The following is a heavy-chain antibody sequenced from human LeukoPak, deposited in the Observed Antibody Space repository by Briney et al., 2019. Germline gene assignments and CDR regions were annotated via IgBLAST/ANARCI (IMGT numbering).Heavy chain of an antibody. CDR3: ARQSHLKSLRSGSGAFDI. V-gene: IGHV3-21*01. Sequence: PGGSLRLSCAAAGFTFSSYSINWVRQAPGKGLEWVSSISSSSSYIYYADSVKGRFTISRDNAKNSLYLQMNSLRAEDTAVYYCARQSHLKSLRSGSGAFDIWGQGTMVTVSS. CDR2: ISSSSSYI. D-gene: IGHD2-15*01. CDR1: GFTFSSYS. J-gene: IGHJ3*02.